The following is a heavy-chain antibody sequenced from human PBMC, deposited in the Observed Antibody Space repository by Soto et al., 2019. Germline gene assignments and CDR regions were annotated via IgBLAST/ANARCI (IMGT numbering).Heavy chain of an antibody. CDR1: GYTFTSYT. CDR2: ISPYNGDT. J-gene: IGHJ5*02. Sequence: QVQLMQSGAEVKEPGASVKVSCKASGYTFTSYTISWVRQAPGQGLEWMGWISPYNGDTKYAQNLQDRVTMTTDTATRTAYMELRSLRSDDTAVYYCGRERSHAWLDPWGQGTLVTVSS. CDR3: GRERSHAWLDP. V-gene: IGHV1-18*04.